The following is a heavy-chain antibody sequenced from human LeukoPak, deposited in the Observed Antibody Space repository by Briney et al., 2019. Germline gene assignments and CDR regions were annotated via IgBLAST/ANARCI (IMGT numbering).Heavy chain of an antibody. J-gene: IGHJ3*02. CDR3: ATAGIQLWLRSGDAFDI. D-gene: IGHD5-18*01. Sequence: ASVKVSCKVSGYTLTELSMHWVRQAPGNGLEWMGGFDPEDGETIYAQKFQGRVTMTEDTSTDTAYMELSSLRSEDTAVYYCATAGIQLWLRSGDAFDIWGQGTMVTASS. CDR2: FDPEDGET. V-gene: IGHV1-24*01. CDR1: GYTLTELS.